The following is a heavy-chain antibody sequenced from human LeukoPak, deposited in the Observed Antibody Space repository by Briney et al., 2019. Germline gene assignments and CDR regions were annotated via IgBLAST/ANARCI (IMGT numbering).Heavy chain of an antibody. CDR3: AREEQLVRVWFDP. CDR2: IHYSGST. Sequence: PSETLSLTCTVSGGSISSYYWSWIRQPPGKGLEWIGYIHYSGSTNYNPSLKSRVAISVDTSKNQFSLKLSSVTAADTAVYYCAREEQLVRVWFDPWGQGTLVTVSS. CDR1: GGSISSYY. J-gene: IGHJ5*02. V-gene: IGHV4-59*12. D-gene: IGHD6-13*01.